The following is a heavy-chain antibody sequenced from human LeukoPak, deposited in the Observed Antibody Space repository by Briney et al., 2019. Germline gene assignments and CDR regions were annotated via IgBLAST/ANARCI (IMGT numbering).Heavy chain of an antibody. CDR3: AGHDWFDP. CDR2: IYSGGST. V-gene: IGHV3-66*04. Sequence: GGSLRLSCAASGFTFSSYAMSWVRQAPGKGLEWVSVIYSGGSTYYADSVKGRFSISRDNSIDTLYLQMSRLRVEDTAVYYCAGHDWFDPWGQGTLVTVSS. CDR1: GFTFSSYA. J-gene: IGHJ5*02.